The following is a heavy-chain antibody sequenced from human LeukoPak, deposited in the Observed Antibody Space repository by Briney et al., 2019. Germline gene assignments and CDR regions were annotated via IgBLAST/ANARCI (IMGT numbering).Heavy chain of an antibody. J-gene: IGHJ5*02. V-gene: IGHV4-4*02. D-gene: IGHD2-2*01. CDR3: ATSSLPADRIRWFDP. Sequence: PSGTLSLTCAVSGGSISSSNWWSWVRQPPGKGLEWIGEIYHSGSTNYNPSLKSRVTISVDKSKNQFSLRLTFVTAADTAVYYCATSSLPADRIRWFDPWGQGTLVTVSS. CDR1: GGSISSSNW. CDR2: IYHSGST.